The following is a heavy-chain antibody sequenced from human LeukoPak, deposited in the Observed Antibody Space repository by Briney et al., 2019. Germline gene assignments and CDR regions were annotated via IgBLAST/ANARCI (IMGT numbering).Heavy chain of an antibody. CDR1: GYTFTSYA. Sequence: ASVKVSCKASGYTFTSYAMHWVRQAPGQRLEWMGWINAGNGNTKYSQKFQGRVTITRDTSASTAYMELSSLRSGDTAVYYCARSELFYDILTGYYLFDYWGQGTLVTVSS. D-gene: IGHD3-9*01. CDR2: INAGNGNT. J-gene: IGHJ4*02. V-gene: IGHV1-3*01. CDR3: ARSELFYDILTGYYLFDY.